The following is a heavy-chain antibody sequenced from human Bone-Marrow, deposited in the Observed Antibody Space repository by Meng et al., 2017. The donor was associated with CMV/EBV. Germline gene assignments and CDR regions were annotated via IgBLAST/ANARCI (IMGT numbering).Heavy chain of an antibody. J-gene: IGHJ4*02. CDR3: ARQDAVKFWRCYSAFDY. D-gene: IGHD3-3*01. V-gene: IGHV3-73*01. CDR1: GFTFSGSP. Sequence: GESLKIPCAASGFTFSGSPMHWVRQASGRGLEWVGRITTKANNYATAYVASVRGRFTISRDESENTAYLQMNSLTTDDTAVYYCARQDAVKFWRCYSAFDYWGRGNLVNVSS. CDR2: ITTKANNYAT.